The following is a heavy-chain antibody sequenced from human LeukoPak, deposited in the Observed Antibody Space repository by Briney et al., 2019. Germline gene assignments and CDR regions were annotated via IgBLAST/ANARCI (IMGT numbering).Heavy chain of an antibody. CDR2: ISYDGSNK. D-gene: IGHD1-14*01. CDR3: AKDRVSAPGSWFDP. CDR1: GFTFSSYT. Sequence: GGSLRLSCAASGFTFSSYTMHWVRQAPGQGLEWVAVISYDGSNKYYADSVKGRFTISGDTSKNTLYLQMNSLRAEDTAVYYCAKDRVSAPGSWFDPWGQGTLVTVSS. V-gene: IGHV3-30-3*01. J-gene: IGHJ5*02.